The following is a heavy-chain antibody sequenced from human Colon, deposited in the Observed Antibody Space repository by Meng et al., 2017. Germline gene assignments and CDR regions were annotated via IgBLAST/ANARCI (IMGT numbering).Heavy chain of an antibody. J-gene: IGHJ6*02. D-gene: IGHD2-21*02. CDR3: ARVGTGAYCGGDCYSHDYYYYGMDV. CDR2: ISSSSSYI. CDR1: GFTFSSHS. V-gene: IGHV3-21*01. Sequence: GGSLRLSCAVSGFTFSSHSINWVRQAPGKGLEWVSSISSSSSYIYYADSVKGRFTISRDNAKNSLYLQMNSLRAEDTAVYYCARVGTGAYCGGDCYSHDYYYYGMDVWGQGTTVTVSS.